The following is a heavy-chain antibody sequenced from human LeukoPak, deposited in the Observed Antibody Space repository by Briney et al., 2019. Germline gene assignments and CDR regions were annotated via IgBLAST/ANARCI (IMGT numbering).Heavy chain of an antibody. CDR1: GYTFTSYY. CDR3: ARVRDYYGSGTTGYFDY. Sequence: ASVKVSCKASGYTFTSYYMHWVRQAPGQGLEWMGIINPSGGSTSYAQKFQGRVTVTRDTSTSTVYMELSSLRSEDTAVYYCARVRDYYGSGTTGYFDYWGQGTLVTVSS. CDR2: INPSGGST. J-gene: IGHJ4*02. V-gene: IGHV1-46*01. D-gene: IGHD3-10*01.